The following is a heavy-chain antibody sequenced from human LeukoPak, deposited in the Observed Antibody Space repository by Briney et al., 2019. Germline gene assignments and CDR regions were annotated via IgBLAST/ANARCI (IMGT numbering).Heavy chain of an antibody. J-gene: IGHJ4*02. CDR1: GGSISSYY. V-gene: IGHV4-59*08. CDR3: ARHLDSSGYYPYYFDY. CDR2: IYSSGSI. Sequence: SETLSLTCTVSGGSISSYYWSWIRQPPGKGLEWIGYIYSSGSINYNPSLKSRVTISVDTSKNHFSLKLSSVTAADTAVYYCARHLDSSGYYPYYFDYWGQGTLVTVSS. D-gene: IGHD3-22*01.